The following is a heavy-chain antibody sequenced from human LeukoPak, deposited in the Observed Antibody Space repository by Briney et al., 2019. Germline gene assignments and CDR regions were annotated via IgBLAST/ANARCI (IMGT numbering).Heavy chain of an antibody. V-gene: IGHV3-23*01. D-gene: IGHD5-24*01. CDR1: GFTFSSYA. CDR2: ISGSGAST. J-gene: IGHJ4*02. CDR3: AKETDYNYIYYFDY. Sequence: GGSLRLSCAASGFTFSSYAMSWVRQAPGKGLEWASGISGSGASTYYADSVKGRFTISRDNSKNTLYLQMNSLRAEDTAVYSCAKETDYNYIYYFDYWGQGTLVTVSS.